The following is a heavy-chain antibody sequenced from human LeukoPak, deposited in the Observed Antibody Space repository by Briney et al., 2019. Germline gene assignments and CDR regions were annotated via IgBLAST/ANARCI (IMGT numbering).Heavy chain of an antibody. V-gene: IGHV3-21*01. J-gene: IGHJ5*02. Sequence: PGGSLRLSCAASGFTFSSYSMNWVRQAPGKGLEWVSSISSSSSYIYYADSVKGRFTISGDNAKNSLYLQMNSLRAEDTAVYYCARAPRTLRYFDWSPPNWFDPWGQGTLVTVSS. CDR3: ARAPRTLRYFDWSPPNWFDP. CDR2: ISSSSSYI. D-gene: IGHD3-9*01. CDR1: GFTFSSYS.